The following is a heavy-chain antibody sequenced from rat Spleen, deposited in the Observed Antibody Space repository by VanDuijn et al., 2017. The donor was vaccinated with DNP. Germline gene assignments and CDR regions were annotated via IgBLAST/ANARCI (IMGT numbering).Heavy chain of an antibody. D-gene: IGHD1-11*01. CDR2: ITNGGGHT. CDR3: ARGGRSYFDY. CDR1: GFTFSSFP. J-gene: IGHJ2*01. Sequence: EVQLVESGGGLLQPGGSMKLSCEAAGFTFSSFPMAWVRQAPTKGLEWVASITNGGGHTNYRDSVKGRFTVFRDDAKNTLYLQMNSLRSEDTASYYCARGGRSYFDYWGQGVMVTVSS. V-gene: IGHV5-46*01.